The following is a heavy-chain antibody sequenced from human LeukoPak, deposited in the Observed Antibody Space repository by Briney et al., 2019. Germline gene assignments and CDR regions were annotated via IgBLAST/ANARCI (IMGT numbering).Heavy chain of an antibody. CDR1: GDFISSYD. Sequence: PSETLSLTCSVSGDFISSYDWSWIRQSAGKGLEWIGRVDPSETTKYNPSLKSRVTMSVDMAKNEFSLKLTSVTAADTAVYYCATDLMGLRDYWGQGTLVTVSS. J-gene: IGHJ4*02. CDR3: ATDLMGLRDY. V-gene: IGHV4-4*07. CDR2: VDPSETT. D-gene: IGHD1-26*01.